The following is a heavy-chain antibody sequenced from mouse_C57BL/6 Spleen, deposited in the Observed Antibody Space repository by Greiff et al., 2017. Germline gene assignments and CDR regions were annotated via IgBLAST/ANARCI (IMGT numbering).Heavy chain of an antibody. CDR1: GFTFNTYA. J-gene: IGHJ4*01. Sequence: EVQRVESGGGLVQPKGSLKLSCAASGFTFNTYAMHWVRQAPGKGLEWVARIRRKSSNYATYYADSVKDRFTISRDDSQSMLYLQMNNLKTEDTAMYYCVRDRDYYAMDYWGQGTSVTVSS. CDR3: VRDRDYYAMDY. V-gene: IGHV10-3*01. CDR2: IRRKSSNYAT.